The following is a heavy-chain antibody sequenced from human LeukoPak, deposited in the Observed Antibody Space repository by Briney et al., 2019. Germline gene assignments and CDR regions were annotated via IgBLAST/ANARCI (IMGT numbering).Heavy chain of an antibody. CDR3: ARESGITMVRGVNDY. D-gene: IGHD3-10*01. CDR2: INPSGGST. V-gene: IGHV1-46*01. CDR1: GYTFTGYY. J-gene: IGHJ4*02. Sequence: ASVKVSCKASGYTFTGYYMHWVRQAPGQGLEWMGIINPSGGSTSYAQKFQGRVTMTRDMSTSTVYMELSSLRSEDTAVYYCARESGITMVRGVNDYWGQGTLVTVSS.